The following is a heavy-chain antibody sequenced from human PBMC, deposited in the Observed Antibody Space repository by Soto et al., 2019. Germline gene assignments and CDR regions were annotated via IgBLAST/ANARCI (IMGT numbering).Heavy chain of an antibody. CDR1: GGSISSYY. V-gene: IGHV4-59*08. D-gene: IGHD3-10*01. CDR2: VNDNWAS. J-gene: IGHJ6*02. CDR3: VRQGFGALHGLVDV. Sequence: HVPLQESGPGLVTSSDTLSLSCIISGGSISSYYWSWIRQTPEKGLEWIGYVNDNWASNYNPSLKSRVAISLDTAKSQFSLELTSVTATDTGVYYCVRQGFGALHGLVDVRGQGTTVTVSS.